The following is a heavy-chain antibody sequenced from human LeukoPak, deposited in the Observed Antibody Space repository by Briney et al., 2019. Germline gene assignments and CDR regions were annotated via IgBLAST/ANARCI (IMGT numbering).Heavy chain of an antibody. Sequence: GASVKVSCKASGGTFSSYAISWVRQAPGQGLEWMGGIIPIFGTANYAQKFQGRVTITADESTSTAYMELSSLRSEDTAVYYCARGLPLIPGVAIGPSPGGNYFDYWGQGTLVTVSS. V-gene: IGHV1-69*13. CDR1: GGTFSSYA. CDR2: IIPIFGTA. J-gene: IGHJ4*02. CDR3: ARGLPLIPGVAIGPSPGGNYFDY. D-gene: IGHD2-21*01.